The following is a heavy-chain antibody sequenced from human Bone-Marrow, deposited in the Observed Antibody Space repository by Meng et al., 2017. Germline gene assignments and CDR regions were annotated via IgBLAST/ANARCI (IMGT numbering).Heavy chain of an antibody. V-gene: IGHV4-31*01. J-gene: IGHJ4*02. CDR3: ARVGYSGSRVTSYYFDY. Sequence: VQLPESGPGLVKPSKTRSLTCTVSGGSISSGGYYWSWIRQHPGKGLEWIGYIYYSGSTYYNPSLKSLVTISVDTSKNQFSLKLSSVTAADTAVYYCARVGYSGSRVTSYYFDYWGQGTLVTVSS. CDR2: IYYSGST. D-gene: IGHD1-26*01. CDR1: GGSISSGGYY.